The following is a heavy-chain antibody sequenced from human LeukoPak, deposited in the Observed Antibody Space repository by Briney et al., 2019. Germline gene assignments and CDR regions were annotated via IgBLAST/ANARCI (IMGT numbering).Heavy chain of an antibody. Sequence: PSETLSLTCTVSGYSISSGYYWSWIRQPPGKGLEWIGYIYYSGSTNYNPSLKSRVTISVDTSKNQFSLKLSSVTAADTAVYYCAASSWYFYNYYYYMDVWGKGTTVTISS. CDR2: IYYSGST. D-gene: IGHD6-13*01. V-gene: IGHV4-61*01. J-gene: IGHJ6*03. CDR1: GYSISSGYY. CDR3: AASSWYFYNYYYYMDV.